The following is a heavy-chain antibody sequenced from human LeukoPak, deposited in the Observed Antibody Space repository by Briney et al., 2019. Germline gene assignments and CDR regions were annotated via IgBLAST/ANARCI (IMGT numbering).Heavy chain of an antibody. J-gene: IGHJ4*02. V-gene: IGHV3-23*01. D-gene: IGHD3-10*01. CDR1: GFTFSSYA. CDR2: ISDSGGTT. CDR3: AKEPTSGGAFYFDS. Sequence: PGGSLRLSCAASGFTFSSYAMSWVRQAPGKGLEWVSTISDSGGTTYFADSVKGRFTISRDNSKNTLYLQMNSLRAEDTALYYCAKEPTSGGAFYFDSWGQGTLVTVSS.